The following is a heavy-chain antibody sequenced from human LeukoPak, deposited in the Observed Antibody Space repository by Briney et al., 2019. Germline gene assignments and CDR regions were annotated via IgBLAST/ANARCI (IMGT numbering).Heavy chain of an antibody. CDR3: ASLLLCYGCSSSSDSFDI. CDR1: GFTFSSYA. J-gene: IGHJ3*02. D-gene: IGHD6-6*01. V-gene: IGHV3-30*04. Sequence: PGGSLRLSCAASGFTFSSYAMHWVRQAPGKGLEWVAVISYDGSNKYYADSVKGRFTISRDNSKNTLYLQMNNLRAEDTAVYYCASLLLCYGCSSSSDSFDIWGQGTMVTVSS. CDR2: ISYDGSNK.